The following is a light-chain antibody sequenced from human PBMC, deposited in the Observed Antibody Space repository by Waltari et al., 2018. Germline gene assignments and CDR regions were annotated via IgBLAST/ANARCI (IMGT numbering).Light chain of an antibody. Sequence: QSVLTQPPSASGTPGQRVTLPCSGRCSTLGLNTLNSYQQLPGTAPKLRIYNDNQRPSGVPDRFSGSKSGSSASLAISGLQSDDEANYYCAAWDDSLNGLSFGTGTRVTVL. CDR1: CSTLGLNT. J-gene: IGLJ1*01. CDR2: NDN. V-gene: IGLV1-44*01. CDR3: AAWDDSLNGLS.